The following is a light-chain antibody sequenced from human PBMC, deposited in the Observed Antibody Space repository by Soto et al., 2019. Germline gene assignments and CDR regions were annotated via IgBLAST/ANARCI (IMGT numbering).Light chain of an antibody. CDR2: GAS. CDR1: QTIGSQF. J-gene: IGKJ2*01. Sequence: EIVLTQSPGTLSLSPGETATLSCRASQTIGSQFLFWYQQKPGQAPRLLIYGASSRATGIPDRFSGSGSGTDVALTISRLEPKDVAIYYCRKYSSAPYTFGQGTNLEIK. CDR3: RKYSSAPYT. V-gene: IGKV3-20*01.